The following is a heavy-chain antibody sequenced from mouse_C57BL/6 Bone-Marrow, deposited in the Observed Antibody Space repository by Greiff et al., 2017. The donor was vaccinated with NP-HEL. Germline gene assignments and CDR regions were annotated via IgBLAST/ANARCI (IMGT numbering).Heavy chain of an antibody. D-gene: IGHD2-1*01. CDR3: ARGGYLLWLLRHYYFDY. J-gene: IGHJ2*01. V-gene: IGHV1-69*01. CDR2: IDPSDSYT. CDR1: GYTFTSYW. Sequence: QVQLQQPGAELVMPGASVKLSCKASGYTFTSYWMHWVKQRPGQGLEWIGEIDPSDSYTNYNQKFKGKSTLTVDKSSSTAYMKLSSLTSEDSAVYYCARGGYLLWLLRHYYFDYWGQGTTLTVSS.